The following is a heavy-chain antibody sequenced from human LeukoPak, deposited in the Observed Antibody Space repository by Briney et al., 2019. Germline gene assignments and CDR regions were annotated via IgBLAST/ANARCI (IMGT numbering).Heavy chain of an antibody. CDR1: GFTFSSYW. J-gene: IGHJ4*02. V-gene: IGHV3-7*01. D-gene: IGHD4-11*01. CDR3: YSNYGY. Sequence: GGSLRLSFAASGFTFSSYWMNWVRQAPGKGLEWVANIKQDGSEKYYVDSVKGRFSISRDNAKNSLYLQMNSLRAEDTAVYYCYSNYGYWGQGTLVTVSS. CDR2: IKQDGSEK.